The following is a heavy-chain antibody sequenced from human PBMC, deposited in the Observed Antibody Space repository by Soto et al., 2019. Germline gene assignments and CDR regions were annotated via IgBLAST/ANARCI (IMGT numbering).Heavy chain of an antibody. D-gene: IGHD2-2*01. CDR1: GDSISSSY. J-gene: IGHJ4*02. Sequence: SETLSLTCTVSGDSISSSYWSWIRQPPGKGLEWVGYIFSSGSTNYNPSLKSRVTISVDTSENQFSLKLTSVTAADTAVYYCARVGYCSSTPCWPIGYFEYWGQGTLVTGSS. V-gene: IGHV4-59*01. CDR3: ARVGYCSSTPCWPIGYFEY. CDR2: IFSSGST.